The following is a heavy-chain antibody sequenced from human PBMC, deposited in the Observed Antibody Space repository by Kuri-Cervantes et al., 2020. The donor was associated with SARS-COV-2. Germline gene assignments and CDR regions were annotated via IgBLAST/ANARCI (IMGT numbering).Heavy chain of an antibody. V-gene: IGHV3-7*01. J-gene: IGHJ3*02. CDR1: GFTFSSYW. CDR3: ARTTYGSGSYWDDAFDI. CDR2: IKQDGSEK. Sequence: GESLKTSCAASGFTFSSYWMSWVRQAPGKGLEWVANIKQDGSEKYYVDSVKGRFTISRDNAKNSLYLQMNSLRAEDTAVHYCARTTYGSGSYWDDAFDIWGQGTMVTVSS. D-gene: IGHD3-10*01.